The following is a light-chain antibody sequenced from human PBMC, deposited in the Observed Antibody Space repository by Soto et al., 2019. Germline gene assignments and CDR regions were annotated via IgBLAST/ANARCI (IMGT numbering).Light chain of an antibody. V-gene: IGKV1-5*01. CDR2: DAS. J-gene: IGKJ1*01. CDR1: QSISSY. Sequence: EIQMTQSPSSLSASLGDRVTITCRASQSISSYLNWYQQKPGKAPKLLIFDASTLQSGVPSRFSGSGSGTEFTLTISSLQPDDFATYYCQQYNTFSTFGQGTKVDI. CDR3: QQYNTFST.